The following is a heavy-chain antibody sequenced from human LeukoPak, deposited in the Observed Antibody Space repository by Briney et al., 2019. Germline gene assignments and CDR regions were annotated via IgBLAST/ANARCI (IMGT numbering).Heavy chain of an antibody. J-gene: IGHJ3*02. CDR3: ARDEVGAWNGYYYELSRDVFDI. V-gene: IGHV3-30*04. CDR2: ISYDGSNK. CDR1: GFTFSSYA. D-gene: IGHD3-3*01. Sequence: GGSLRLSCAASGFTFSSYAMHWVRQAPGKGLEWVAVISYDGSNKYYADSVKGRFTISRDNSKNTLYLQMNSLRAEDTAVYYCARDEVGAWNGYYYELSRDVFDIWGQGTMVTVSS.